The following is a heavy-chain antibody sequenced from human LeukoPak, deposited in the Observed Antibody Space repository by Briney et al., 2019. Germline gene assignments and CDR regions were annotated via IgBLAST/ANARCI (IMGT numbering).Heavy chain of an antibody. CDR3: ANTEYQRLGTDY. CDR1: GGSFSGYY. D-gene: IGHD2-2*01. J-gene: IGHJ4*02. Sequence: LETLSLTCAVYGGSFSGYYWSWIRQPPGKGLEWIGEINHSGSTNYNPSLKSRVTISVDTSKNQFSLKLSSVTAADTAVYYCANTEYQRLGTDYWGQGTLVTVSS. V-gene: IGHV4-34*01. CDR2: INHSGST.